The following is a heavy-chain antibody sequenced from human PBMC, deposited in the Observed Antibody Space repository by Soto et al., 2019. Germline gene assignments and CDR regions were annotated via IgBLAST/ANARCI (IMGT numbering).Heavy chain of an antibody. V-gene: IGHV4-34*01. CDR1: GGSFNGYY. CDR3: AKGPQGGYYDSGSFYSSVY. CDR2: INHSGSA. D-gene: IGHD3-10*01. J-gene: IGHJ4*02. Sequence: SETLSLTCAVYGGSFNGYYWSWIRQPPGKGLEWIGEINHSGSANYNPTFKSRVSISVDTSKNQLSLQLSSVTAADTAVYYCAKGPQGGYYDSGSFYSSVYWGQGTLVTVSS.